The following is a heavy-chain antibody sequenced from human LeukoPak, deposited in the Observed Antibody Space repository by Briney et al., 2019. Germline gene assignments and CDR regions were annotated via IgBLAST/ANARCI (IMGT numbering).Heavy chain of an antibody. D-gene: IGHD2-2*01. CDR2: IFSSSSYI. CDR1: GFTFSSYS. Sequence: PGGSLRLSCAASGFTFSSYSMTWVRQAPGKGLEWVSSIFSSSSYIYYADSVKGRFTISRDNAKNSLYLQMNSLRPEDTAVYYCARLYCSSTSCSDYWGQGTLVTVSS. J-gene: IGHJ4*02. V-gene: IGHV3-21*01. CDR3: ARLYCSSTSCSDY.